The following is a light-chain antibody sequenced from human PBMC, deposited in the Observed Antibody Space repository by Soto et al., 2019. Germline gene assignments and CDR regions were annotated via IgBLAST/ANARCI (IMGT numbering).Light chain of an antibody. CDR2: DNN. CDR3: ATSDSALSAGV. J-gene: IGLJ3*02. CDR1: SSNIGDNS. V-gene: IGLV1-51*01. Sequence: QSVLTQPPSMSAAPGQMVAISCSGTSSNIGDNSVSWYQHFPGTAPKVLIYDNNRRPSGIPDRFSGSKSGTSATLTIIGLQTGDEADYYCATSDSALSAGVFGGGTKVTVL.